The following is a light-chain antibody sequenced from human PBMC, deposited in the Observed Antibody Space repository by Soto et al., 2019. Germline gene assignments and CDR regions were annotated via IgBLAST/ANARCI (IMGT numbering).Light chain of an antibody. CDR2: EVT. Sequence: QPVLTQPASVSGSPGQSITISCTGTSSDVGGYNFVSWYQRHPGKAPKLMIYEVTSRPSGVSNRFSGSKSGNTASLTISGLQAEDEADYYCNSYTTSNTLVFGTGTKVTVL. V-gene: IGLV2-14*03. J-gene: IGLJ1*01. CDR1: SSDVGGYNF. CDR3: NSYTTSNTLV.